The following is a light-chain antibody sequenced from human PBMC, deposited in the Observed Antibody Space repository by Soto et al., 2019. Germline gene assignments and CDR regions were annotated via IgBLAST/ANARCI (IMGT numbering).Light chain of an antibody. CDR3: QQADTFPLP. Sequence: DIQMTQSPSSVSASVGDRVTITCRASQGISSWVAWYQQKPGKAPNLLIYAASSLQSGVPSRFGGSGSGTEFTLTIINLLPEDFATYYCQQADTFPLPFGGGTKVDIK. V-gene: IGKV1-12*01. CDR1: QGISSW. CDR2: AAS. J-gene: IGKJ4*01.